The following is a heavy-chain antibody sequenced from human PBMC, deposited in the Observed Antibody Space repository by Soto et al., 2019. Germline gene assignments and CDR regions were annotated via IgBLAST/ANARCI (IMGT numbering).Heavy chain of an antibody. J-gene: IGHJ4*02. Sequence: ASVKVSCKVSGYTLTELSMHWVRQAPGKGLEWMGGFDPEDGETIYAQKFQGRVTMTEDTSTDTAYMELSSLRSEDTAVCYCATKVGSWYYFDYWGQGTLVTVSS. D-gene: IGHD1-26*01. V-gene: IGHV1-24*01. CDR1: GYTLTELS. CDR3: ATKVGSWYYFDY. CDR2: FDPEDGET.